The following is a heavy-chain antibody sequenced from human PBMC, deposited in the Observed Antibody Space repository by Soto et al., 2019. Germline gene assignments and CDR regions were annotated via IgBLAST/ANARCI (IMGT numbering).Heavy chain of an antibody. CDR1: GFTFSSYW. CDR2: IKQDGSKK. CDR3: ARAYQLLLDYYYYYMDV. V-gene: IGHV3-7*01. J-gene: IGHJ6*03. Sequence: GGSLRLSCAASGFTFSSYWMSWVRQAPGKGLEWVANIKQDGSKKYYEDSVKGRFTISRDNDKNSLYLQMNSLRAEDTDVYYCARAYQLLLDYYYYYMDVWGKGTTVTVSS. D-gene: IGHD2-2*01.